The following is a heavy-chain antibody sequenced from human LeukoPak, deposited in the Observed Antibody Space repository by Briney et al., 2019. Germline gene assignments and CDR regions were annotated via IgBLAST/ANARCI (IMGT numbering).Heavy chain of an antibody. CDR2: IDPSDSDT. Sequence: GESLKISCKASGYSLTSYWIGWVRQMPGKGLEWMGIIDPSDSDTRYTPSFQGQVTISADKSLTTAYLQWNSLKASDTAMYYCARQTDMGRSGDYWGQGTLVIVSS. CDR1: GYSLTSYW. V-gene: IGHV5-51*01. J-gene: IGHJ4*02. CDR3: ARQTDMGRSGDY. D-gene: IGHD7-27*01.